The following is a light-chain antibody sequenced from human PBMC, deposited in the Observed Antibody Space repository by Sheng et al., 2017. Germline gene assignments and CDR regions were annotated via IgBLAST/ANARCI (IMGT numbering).Light chain of an antibody. J-gene: IGKJ2*03. CDR2: GAS. CDR1: QSITTL. CDR3: QQSFSARYS. Sequence: DIQMTQSPSSLSASVGGRVTITCRASQSITTLLNWYQQKPGKAPKLLIYGASGLQSGVPSRFSGSGSGTDFTLTISSLQPEDFATYYCQQSFSARYSFGQGTKLEIK. V-gene: IGKV1-39*01.